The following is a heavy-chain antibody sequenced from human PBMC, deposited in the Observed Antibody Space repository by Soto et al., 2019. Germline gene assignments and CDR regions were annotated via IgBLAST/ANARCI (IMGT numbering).Heavy chain of an antibody. CDR2: IYYSGST. V-gene: IGHV4-61*01. Sequence: PSDTLSLTCTVSGGSVSSGSYYWSWIRQPPGKGLEWIGYIYYSGSTNYNPSLKSRVTISVDTSKNQFSLKLSSVTAADTAVYNCARTWIQLWEIDYWGQGPLVTVSS. J-gene: IGHJ4*02. D-gene: IGHD5-18*01. CDR3: ARTWIQLWEIDY. CDR1: GGSVSSGSYY.